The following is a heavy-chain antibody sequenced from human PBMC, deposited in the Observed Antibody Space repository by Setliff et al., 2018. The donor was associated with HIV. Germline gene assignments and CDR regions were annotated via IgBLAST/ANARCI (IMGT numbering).Heavy chain of an antibody. V-gene: IGHV3-48*03. CDR2: ISSSGSTI. J-gene: IGHJ4*02. D-gene: IGHD1-1*01. Sequence: GGSLRLSCAGSGFAFSSYEMNWVRQAPGKGLEWVSYISSSGSTIYCADSVKGRFTISRDNAKNSLYLQMNSLRGEDTAVYYCARGRPTGYFDCWGQGTLVTVSS. CDR3: ARGRPTGYFDC. CDR1: GFAFSSYE.